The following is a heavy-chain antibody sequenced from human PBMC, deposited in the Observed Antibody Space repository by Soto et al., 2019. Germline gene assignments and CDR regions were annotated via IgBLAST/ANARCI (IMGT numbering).Heavy chain of an antibody. V-gene: IGHV4-4*07. CDR3: ARDEGWFAP. CDR1: GGSIGSYY. Sequence: PSETLSLTCTVSGGSIGSYYWSWIRRPAGKGLEWIGRIYTSGNTNYTPSLKSRVTMSLDTTKNQLSLKLNSVTAADTAVYYCARDEGWFAPWGQGTLVTVSS. J-gene: IGHJ5*02. CDR2: IYTSGNT.